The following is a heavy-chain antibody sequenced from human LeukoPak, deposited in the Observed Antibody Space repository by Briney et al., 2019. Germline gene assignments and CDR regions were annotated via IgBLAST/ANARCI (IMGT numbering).Heavy chain of an antibody. D-gene: IGHD2-21*02. Sequence: GGSLRLSCAASGFAFRTYAMTWVRQAPGKGLEWVSVISTRRGRTDYAESVKGRFTISRDDSKNTMYLQMNSLRAEDTAVYYCAQGDWLDYWGQGTLVTVSS. CDR2: ISTRRGRT. CDR3: AQGDWLDY. V-gene: IGHV3-23*01. CDR1: GFAFRTYA. J-gene: IGHJ4*02.